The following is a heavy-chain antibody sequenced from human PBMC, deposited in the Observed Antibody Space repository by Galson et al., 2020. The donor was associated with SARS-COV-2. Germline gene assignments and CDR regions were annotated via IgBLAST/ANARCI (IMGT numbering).Heavy chain of an antibody. CDR1: GYTFISYG. V-gene: IGHV1-18*01. Sequence: GESLKISCKASGYTFISYGISWVRQAPGQGLEWMGWISVYNGNTNYAQKLQDRVTMTTDTSTSTAYMELRSLRSDDTAVYYCARPSGNYYEDLDYWGQGTLVTVAS. D-gene: IGHD1-26*01. CDR3: ARPSGNYYEDLDY. CDR2: ISVYNGNT. J-gene: IGHJ4*02.